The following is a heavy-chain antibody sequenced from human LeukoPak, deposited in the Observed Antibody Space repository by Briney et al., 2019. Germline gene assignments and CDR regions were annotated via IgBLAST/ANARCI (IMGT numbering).Heavy chain of an antibody. CDR3: ARGSYSSGYYYIDDY. J-gene: IGHJ4*02. V-gene: IGHV7-4-1*02. CDR2: INTNTGNP. D-gene: IGHD3-22*01. Sequence: ASVKVSCKASGYTFTSYAMNWVRQASGQGLEWMGWINTNTGNPTYAQGFTGRFVFSLDTSVSTAYLQISSLKAEDTAVYYCARGSYSSGYYYIDDYWGQGTLVTVSS. CDR1: GYTFTSYA.